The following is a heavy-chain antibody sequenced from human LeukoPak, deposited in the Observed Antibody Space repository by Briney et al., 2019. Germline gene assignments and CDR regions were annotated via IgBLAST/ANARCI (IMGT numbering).Heavy chain of an antibody. V-gene: IGHV3-23*01. D-gene: IGHD3-10*01. J-gene: IGHJ3*02. CDR1: GFTFSSYA. CDR2: ISGGGGST. CDR3: AKDRYYASGSSYGNAFDI. Sequence: GGSLRLSCAASGFTFSSYAVSWVRQAPGKGLEWVSAISGGGGSTYYADSVKGRFTISRDNSKNTLYLQMNSLRAEDTAVYYCAKDRYYASGSSYGNAFDIWGQGTMVTVSS.